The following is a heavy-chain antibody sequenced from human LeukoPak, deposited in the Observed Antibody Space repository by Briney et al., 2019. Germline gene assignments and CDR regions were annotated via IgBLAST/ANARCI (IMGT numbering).Heavy chain of an antibody. D-gene: IGHD3-10*01. CDR1: GYTFTTYG. Sequence: ASVKVSCTASGYTFTTYGISWVRQAPGQGLEWMGWISAYNGNTNYAQKLQGRVTMITDTSTSTAYMELRSLRSDDTAVYYCARDPAINVHMFRGVNNWFDPWGQGTLVTVSS. CDR3: ARDPAINVHMFRGVNNWFDP. J-gene: IGHJ5*02. CDR2: ISAYNGNT. V-gene: IGHV1-18*01.